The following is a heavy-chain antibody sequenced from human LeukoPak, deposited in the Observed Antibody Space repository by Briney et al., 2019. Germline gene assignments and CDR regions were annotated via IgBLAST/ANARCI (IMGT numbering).Heavy chain of an antibody. CDR1: GFTFSSYA. CDR3: ATNRFDYSSSWYLDY. D-gene: IGHD6-13*01. J-gene: IGHJ4*02. Sequence: GGSLRLSCAASGFTFSSYAMHWVRQAPGKGLEYVSAISSNGGSTYYANSVKGRFTISRDNSKNTLYLQMGSLRAEDMAVYYCATNRFDYSSSWYLDYWGQGTLVTVSS. V-gene: IGHV3-64*01. CDR2: ISSNGGST.